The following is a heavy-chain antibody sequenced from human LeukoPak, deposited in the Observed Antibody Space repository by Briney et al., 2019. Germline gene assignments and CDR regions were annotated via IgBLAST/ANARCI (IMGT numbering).Heavy chain of an antibody. CDR3: AREYEDIVVVPAGGYYGMDV. D-gene: IGHD2-2*01. V-gene: IGHV1-3*01. Sequence: GASVKVSCKASGYTFTSYAMHWVRQAPGQRLEWMGWINAGNGNTRYSQKFQGRVTITRDTSASTAYMELSRLRSEDTAVYYCAREYEDIVVVPAGGYYGMDVWGKGTTVTVSS. CDR2: INAGNGNT. J-gene: IGHJ6*04. CDR1: GYTFTSYA.